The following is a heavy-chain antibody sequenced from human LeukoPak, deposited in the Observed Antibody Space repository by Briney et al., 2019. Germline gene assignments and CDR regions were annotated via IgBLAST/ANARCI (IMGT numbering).Heavy chain of an antibody. Sequence: GASVKVSCKASGFTLIDYIHWVRQDPRQGLQWMGWIKPYSGDTDYAQRFQGRVTMTRDTSISTVYMELSSLRSDDTAVYYCARGVFAYDSSGYYDPWGQGTLVTVSS. CDR3: ARGVFAYDSSGYYDP. V-gene: IGHV1-2*02. J-gene: IGHJ5*02. CDR2: IKPYSGDT. CDR1: GFTLIDY. D-gene: IGHD3-22*01.